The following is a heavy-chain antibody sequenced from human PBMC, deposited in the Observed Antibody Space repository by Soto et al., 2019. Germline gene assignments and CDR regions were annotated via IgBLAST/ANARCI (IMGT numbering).Heavy chain of an antibody. CDR1: GFTLSSYW. J-gene: IGHJ4*02. D-gene: IGHD2-15*01. V-gene: IGHV3-7*01. CDR2: IKQDGGEK. CDR3: AREIGRASLDIVVVVTAPGVDY. Sequence: HHGGSLRLSCAASGFTLSSYWMSWVRQAPGKGLEWVANIKQDGGEKHYVDSVKGRFTISRDNAKNSLYLQMNSLRAEDTAVYYCAREIGRASLDIVVVVTAPGVDYWGQGTLVTVSS.